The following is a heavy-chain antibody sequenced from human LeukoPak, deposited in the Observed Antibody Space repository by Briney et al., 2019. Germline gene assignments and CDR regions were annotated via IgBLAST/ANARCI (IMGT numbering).Heavy chain of an antibody. V-gene: IGHV3-11*04. CDR1: GFTFSDYY. Sequence: GGSLRLSCAASGFTFSDYYMNWVRQAPGKGLEWVSYISSSGSTIYYADSVKGRFTISRDNAKNSLYLQMNSLRAEDTPVCYCAREEGSGGYSSSWYGSYYYGMDVWGQGTTVTVSS. CDR2: ISSSGSTI. D-gene: IGHD6-13*01. CDR3: AREEGSGGYSSSWYGSYYYGMDV. J-gene: IGHJ6*02.